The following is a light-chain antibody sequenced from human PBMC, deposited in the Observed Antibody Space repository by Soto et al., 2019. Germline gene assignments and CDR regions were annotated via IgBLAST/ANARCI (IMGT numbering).Light chain of an antibody. CDR2: KAS. CDR1: QSISSW. V-gene: IGKV1-5*03. CDR3: QQYNSYPWT. Sequence: DIQMTQSPSTLSASVGHRDTITCRASQSISSWLAWYQQKPGKAPKLLIYKASSLESGVPSRFSGSGSGTEFTLTISSLQRDDFGTYYCQQYNSYPWTFGQGTKVEIK. J-gene: IGKJ1*01.